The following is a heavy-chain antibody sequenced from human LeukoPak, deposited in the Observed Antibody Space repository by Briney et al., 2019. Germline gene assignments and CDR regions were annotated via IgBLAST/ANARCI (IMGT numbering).Heavy chain of an antibody. Sequence: SETLSLTCTVSGGSISSGDYYWSWIRQPPGKGLERIGYIYYSGSTYYNPSLKSRVTISVDTSKNQFSLKLSSVTAADTAVYYCARVRTDSSGYYYFDYWGQGTLVTVSS. CDR3: ARVRTDSSGYYYFDY. J-gene: IGHJ4*02. CDR2: IYYSGST. D-gene: IGHD3-22*01. CDR1: GGSISSGDYY. V-gene: IGHV4-30-4*01.